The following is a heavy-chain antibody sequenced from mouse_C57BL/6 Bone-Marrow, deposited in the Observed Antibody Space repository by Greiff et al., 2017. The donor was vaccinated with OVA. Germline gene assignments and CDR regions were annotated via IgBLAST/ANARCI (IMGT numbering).Heavy chain of an antibody. D-gene: IGHD2-1*01. CDR1: GYTFTSYW. J-gene: IGHJ4*01. CDR3: ASSSDYGILYAMDY. V-gene: IGHV1-69*01. Sequence: QVQLKQPGAELVMPGASVKLSCKASGYTFTSYWMHWVKQRPGQGLEWIGEIDPSDSYTNYNQKFKGKSTLTVDKSSSTAYMQLSSRTSEDSAVYYCASSSDYGILYAMDYWGQGTSVTVSS. CDR2: IDPSDSYT.